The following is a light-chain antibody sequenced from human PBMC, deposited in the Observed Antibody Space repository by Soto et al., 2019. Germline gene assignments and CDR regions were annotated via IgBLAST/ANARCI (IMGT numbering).Light chain of an antibody. V-gene: IGKV1-9*01. Sequence: DIQLTQSPSLLSASVGDRVTITCRASQAISTYLAWYQQTSGKAPKLLISAASTLQRGVPSRFRGSGSGTQFTLTISSLQPEDSATYYCQQLNTYPPWTFGQGTKVEIK. CDR3: QQLNTYPPWT. J-gene: IGKJ1*01. CDR2: AAS. CDR1: QAISTY.